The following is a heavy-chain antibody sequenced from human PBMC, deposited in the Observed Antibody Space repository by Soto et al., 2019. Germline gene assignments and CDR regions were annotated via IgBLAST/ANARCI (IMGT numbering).Heavy chain of an antibody. D-gene: IGHD6-6*01. CDR2: IRADNGNT. J-gene: IGHJ5*02. CDR1: GYIFSNYG. CDR3: TRDRRSSSNALIWYGP. V-gene: IGHV1-18*01. Sequence: QVQLVQSGDEVKKPGASVKVSCKASGYIFSNYGVTWVRQAPGQGLEWMGWIRADNGNTDHAQKFQGRVTMTTDTSTSTAYMELRSLRSDDTAVYYCTRDRRSSSNALIWYGPWGQGTLVTVSS.